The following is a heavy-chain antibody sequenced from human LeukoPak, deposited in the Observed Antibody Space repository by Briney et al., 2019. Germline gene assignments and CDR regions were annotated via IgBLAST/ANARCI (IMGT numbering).Heavy chain of an antibody. J-gene: IGHJ2*01. CDR1: GFTFSSYS. V-gene: IGHV3-7*01. CDR3: ATPTQNGNSGSRWYHDL. Sequence: GGSLRLPCIASGFTFSSYSMTWVRQAPGKGLEWLANIGRDGSERHYVDSVKGRFTISRDNARNSLYLQMNSLRAEDTAVYYCATPTQNGNSGSRWYHDLWGRGTMVTVSS. CDR2: IGRDGSER. D-gene: IGHD4-23*01.